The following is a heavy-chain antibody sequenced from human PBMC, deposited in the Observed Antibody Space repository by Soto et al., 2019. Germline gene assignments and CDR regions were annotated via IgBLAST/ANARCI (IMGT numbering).Heavy chain of an antibody. V-gene: IGHV3-30-3*01. D-gene: IGHD3-22*01. Sequence: QVQLVESGGGVVQPGRSLRLSCAASGFTFSSYAMHWVRQAPGKGLEWVAVISYDGSNKYYADSVKGRFTISRDNSKNTLYLQMNSLRAEDTAVYYCASTDSSGCGDYYYGMDVWGQGTTVTGSS. CDR3: ASTDSSGCGDYYYGMDV. CDR1: GFTFSSYA. CDR2: ISYDGSNK. J-gene: IGHJ6*02.